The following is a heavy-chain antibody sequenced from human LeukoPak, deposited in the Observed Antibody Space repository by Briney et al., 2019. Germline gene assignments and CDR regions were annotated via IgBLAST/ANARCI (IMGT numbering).Heavy chain of an antibody. V-gene: IGHV3-23*01. CDR2: ISGSGGST. J-gene: IGHJ4*02. CDR3: AKTTIFGVVINTFDY. Sequence: GGSLRLSCAASGFTFSSFAMSWVRQAPGKGLEWVSGISGSGGSTYYADSVKGRFTISRDNSKNTLYLQMNSLRAEDTAVYYCAKTTIFGVVINTFDYWGQGTLVTVSS. D-gene: IGHD3-3*01. CDR1: GFTFSSFA.